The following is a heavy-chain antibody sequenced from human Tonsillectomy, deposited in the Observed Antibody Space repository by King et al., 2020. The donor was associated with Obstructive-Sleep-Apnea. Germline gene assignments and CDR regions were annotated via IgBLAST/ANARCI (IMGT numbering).Heavy chain of an antibody. V-gene: IGHV3-74*01. CDR1: GFTFRTSW. Sequence: VQLVECGGGLVQPGGSLRLSCAASGFTFRTSWMHWVRQAPGKGLVWVSRINSYGSSTIYADFVKGRVTRSRANAKNTLDLQMHSLRAEDTAVYYCARDRGGAGPTTTDYWGQGTLVTVSS. CDR2: INSYGSST. CDR3: ARDRGGAGPTTTDY. J-gene: IGHJ4*02. D-gene: IGHD1-26*01.